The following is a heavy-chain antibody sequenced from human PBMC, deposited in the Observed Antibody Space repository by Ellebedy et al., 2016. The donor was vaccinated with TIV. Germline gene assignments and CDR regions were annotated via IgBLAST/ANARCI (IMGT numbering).Heavy chain of an antibody. J-gene: IGHJ2*01. Sequence: GESLKISCKGSGYNFATYWIAWVRQMPGKGLEWMGIIYPDDSDTTYSPSFQGQVTISADKSISTAYLQWSSLKASDTAMYYCARRTDYYDSSGYPLRYFGLWGRGTLVTVSS. CDR3: ARRTDYYDSSGYPLRYFGL. D-gene: IGHD3-22*01. V-gene: IGHV5-51*01. CDR1: GYNFATYW. CDR2: IYPDDSDT.